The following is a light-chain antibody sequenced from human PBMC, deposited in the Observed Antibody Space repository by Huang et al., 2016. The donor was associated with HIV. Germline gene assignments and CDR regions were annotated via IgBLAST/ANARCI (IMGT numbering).Light chain of an antibody. J-gene: IGKJ3*01. Sequence: EIVLTQSPATLSLSPGERATLSCKASQSVSSSLAWYQPKPGQAPRLLIYDTSNRATGIPARFSGSESGTDFTLTISSLEPEDFAVYYCQQRSNWPLFTFGPGTKVDIK. CDR2: DTS. CDR1: QSVSSS. CDR3: QQRSNWPLFT. V-gene: IGKV3-11*01.